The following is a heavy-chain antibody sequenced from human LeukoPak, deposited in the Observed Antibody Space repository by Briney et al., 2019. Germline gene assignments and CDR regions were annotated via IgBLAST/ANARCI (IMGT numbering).Heavy chain of an antibody. CDR3: ARDRGYFDN. CDR1: GFTFSIYS. Sequence: GGSLRLSCAASGFTFSIYSMNWVRQAPGKGLEWLSSITSSSNYIYYADTVKGRFTISRDNVQNSLYLQMNSLRAEDTAMYYCARDRGYFDNWGQGTLVTVSS. CDR2: ITSSSNYI. J-gene: IGHJ4*02. V-gene: IGHV3-21*01.